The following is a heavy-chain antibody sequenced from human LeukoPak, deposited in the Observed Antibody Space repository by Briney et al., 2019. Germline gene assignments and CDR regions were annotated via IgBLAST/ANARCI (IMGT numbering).Heavy chain of an antibody. V-gene: IGHV4-34*01. CDR3: AGGVPAAGGGYYYYYMDV. Sequence: PSETLSLTCAVYGGSFSGYYWTWIRQPPGKGLEWIGEINHSGSTNYNPSLKRRVTISVDTSKNQFSLKLSSVTAADTAVYYCAGGVPAAGGGYYYYYMDVWAKGPRSPSP. J-gene: IGHJ6*03. CDR2: INHSGST. CDR1: GGSFSGYY. D-gene: IGHD2-2*01.